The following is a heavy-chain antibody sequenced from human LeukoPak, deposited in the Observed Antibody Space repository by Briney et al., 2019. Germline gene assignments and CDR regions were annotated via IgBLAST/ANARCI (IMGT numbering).Heavy chain of an antibody. V-gene: IGHV4-59*01. Sequence: SETLSLTCTVSGGSISSYYWSWIRQPPGKGLEWIGYIYYSGSTNYNPSLKSRVTISVDTSKNQFSLKLSSVTAADTAVYYCARNYDILTGYFLDDAFDIWGQGTMVTVSS. CDR3: ARNYDILTGYFLDDAFDI. J-gene: IGHJ3*02. D-gene: IGHD3-9*01. CDR1: GGSISSYY. CDR2: IYYSGST.